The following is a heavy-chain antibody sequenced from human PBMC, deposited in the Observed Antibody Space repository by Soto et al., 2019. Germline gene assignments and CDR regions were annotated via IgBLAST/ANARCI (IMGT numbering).Heavy chain of an antibody. CDR2: IYHNGST. CDR3: GRAVGLGAVAADS. V-gene: IGHV4-30-2*01. J-gene: IGHJ4*02. D-gene: IGHD6-19*01. CDR1: GGSISSGGYS. Sequence: QLQLQESGSGLVKPSQTLSLTCAVSGGSISSGGYSWSWIRQPPGKGLEWIGYIYHNGSTYYNPSPNSRVTISVDPSNHQFSLKLSSVTAADTAVHYCGRAVGLGAVAADSWGQGTLVTVSS.